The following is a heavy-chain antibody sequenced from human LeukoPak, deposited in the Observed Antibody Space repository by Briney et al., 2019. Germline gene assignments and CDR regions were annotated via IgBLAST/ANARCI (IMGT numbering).Heavy chain of an antibody. Sequence: PGGSLRLSCAASGFTFSSYWMHWVRQAPGKGLVWVSRINSDGSRITYADSVKGRFTISRDNAKYMVYLQMNSLRAEDTAVYYCAAAFSSWFEPWGQGTLVTVSS. CDR2: INSDGSRI. D-gene: IGHD3-3*02. V-gene: IGHV3-74*01. J-gene: IGHJ5*02. CDR1: GFTFSSYW. CDR3: AAAFSSWFEP.